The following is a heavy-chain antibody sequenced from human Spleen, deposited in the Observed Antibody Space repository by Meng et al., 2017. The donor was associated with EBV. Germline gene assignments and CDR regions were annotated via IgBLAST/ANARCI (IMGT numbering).Heavy chain of an antibody. CDR3: ARSLVVVPAAVGSAYYFDF. D-gene: IGHD2-2*01. CDR2: INGKSGGT. CDR1: GDTFSGYD. Sequence: QVQLVQSGAEVKKPGASVKVCCKAAGDTFSGYDMHWVRQAPGQGLEWMGRINGKSGGTDHAKKFQGRVTMSRDTSIDTAYMELSALRSEDTAVYYCARSLVVVPAAVGSAYYFDFWGQGTLVTVSS. V-gene: IGHV1-2*06. J-gene: IGHJ4*02.